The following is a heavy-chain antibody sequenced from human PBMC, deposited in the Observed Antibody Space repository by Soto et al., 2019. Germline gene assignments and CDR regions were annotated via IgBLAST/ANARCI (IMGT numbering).Heavy chain of an antibody. V-gene: IGHV3-53*01. CDR2: IYTGGTT. CDR3: HGYGY. D-gene: IGHD5-12*01. CDR1: GFTVSSSNY. J-gene: IGHJ4*02. Sequence: EVQLVESGGGLIQPGGSLRLSCVVSGFTVSSSNYMSWVRQAPGKGLEWVSVIYTGGTTYYADSVKGRVTISRDNSKNTLYIQMNSLRAEDTAVYYCHGYGYWGQGTLVTVSS.